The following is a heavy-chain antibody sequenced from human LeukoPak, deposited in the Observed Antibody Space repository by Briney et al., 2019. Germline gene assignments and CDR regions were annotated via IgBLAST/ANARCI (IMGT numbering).Heavy chain of an antibody. CDR2: IDPSDSYT. D-gene: IGHD3-3*01. CDR3: ARHQGFTIFGVVNTYYFDY. CDR1: GYRFTSYW. J-gene: IGHJ4*02. Sequence: GESLKISCKGSGYRFTSYWISWVRQMPGKGLEWMGRIDPSDSYTNYSPSFQGHVTISADKSISTAYLQWSSLKASDTAMYYCARHQGFTIFGVVNTYYFDYWGQGTLVTVSS. V-gene: IGHV5-10-1*01.